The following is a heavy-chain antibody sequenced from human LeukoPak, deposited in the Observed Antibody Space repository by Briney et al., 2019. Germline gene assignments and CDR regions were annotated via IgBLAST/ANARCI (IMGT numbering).Heavy chain of an antibody. V-gene: IGHV3-23*01. J-gene: IGHJ4*02. CDR2: SGDNT. CDR1: GFTFSTYA. D-gene: IGHD1-1*01. CDR3: ARSLTTLTYEGY. Sequence: PGGSLRLSCAASGFTFSTYAMSWVRQAPGRGLEWVSVSGDNTYYADSVKGRFTISRDNAKNSLFLQMNSLRAEDTAIYYCARSLTTLTYEGYWGQGTLVTVSS.